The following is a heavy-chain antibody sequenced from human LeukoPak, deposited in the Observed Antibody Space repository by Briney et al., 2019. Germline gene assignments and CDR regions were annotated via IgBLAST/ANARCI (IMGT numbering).Heavy chain of an antibody. CDR2: ISSSSSTK. D-gene: IGHD6-19*01. CDR3: ARDSSGWYHWFDS. CDR1: GFTFSSYS. V-gene: IGHV3-48*01. Sequence: GGSLRLSCAASGFTFSSYSMNWVRQAPGKGREWVSYISSSSSTKYYADSVKGRFTISRDNGKNSLYLQMNSLRAEDTAVYYCARDSSGWYHWFDSWGQGTLVTVSS. J-gene: IGHJ5*01.